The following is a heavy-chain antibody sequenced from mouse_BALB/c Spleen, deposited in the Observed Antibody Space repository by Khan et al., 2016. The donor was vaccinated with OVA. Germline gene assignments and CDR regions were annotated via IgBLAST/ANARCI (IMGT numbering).Heavy chain of an antibody. V-gene: IGHV5-6*01. D-gene: IGHD1-1*01. CDR2: INNGGSYT. CDR3: ARHRFTSPAAWFAY. J-gene: IGHJ3*01. CDR1: GFTFSSYG. Sequence: EVKLMESGGDLVKPGGSLKLSCEASGFTFSSYGMSWVRQTPDKRLEWVATINNGGSYTYYPDSVKGRLTISRDNAKNTLYLQMSSLKSEDTAMYYCARHRFTSPAAWFAYWGQGTLVTVSA.